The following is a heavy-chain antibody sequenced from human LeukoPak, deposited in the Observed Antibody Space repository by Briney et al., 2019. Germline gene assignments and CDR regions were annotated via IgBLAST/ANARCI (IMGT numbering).Heavy chain of an antibody. D-gene: IGHD3-10*01. J-gene: IGHJ5*02. CDR1: GGSISSYY. Sequence: SETLSLTCTVSGGSISSYYWSWIRQPPGKGLEWIGFIYYSGSTNYNPSLKSRVTISVDTSKNQFSLKLTSVTAADTAGDYCWRHVLEVRGIGVFDPWGQGTRVSVSS. CDR3: WRHVLEVRGIGVFDP. V-gene: IGHV4-59*08. CDR2: IYYSGST.